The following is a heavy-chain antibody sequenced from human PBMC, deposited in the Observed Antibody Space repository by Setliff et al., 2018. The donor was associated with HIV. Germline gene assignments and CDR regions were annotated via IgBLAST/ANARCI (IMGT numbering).Heavy chain of an antibody. J-gene: IGHJ3*02. D-gene: IGHD3-3*01. V-gene: IGHV4-34*09. CDR2: IYYSGST. CDR3: ARESRNDFWSGYYRTFDI. Sequence: SETLSLTCAVYGGSFSGYYWSWIRQPPGKGLEWIGYIYYSGSTYYNPSLKSRVTISVDTSKNQFSLKLSSVTAADTAMYFCARESRNDFWSGYYRTFDIWGQGTMVTVSS. CDR1: GGSFSGYY.